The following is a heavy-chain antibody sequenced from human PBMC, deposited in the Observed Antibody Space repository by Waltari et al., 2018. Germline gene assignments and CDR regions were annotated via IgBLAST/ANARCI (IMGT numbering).Heavy chain of an antibody. J-gene: IGHJ4*02. CDR3: ALAHYR. V-gene: IGHV3-48*03. CDR1: GFTFSSYE. Sequence: EVQLVESGGDLVQPGGSLRLSCAASGFTFSSYEMNWVRQAPGKGLEWVSYMSSSGRTIYYADSVKGRFTISRDNANNSLYLQMNSLRAEDTAVYYCALAHYRWGQGTLVTVSS. CDR2: MSSSGRTI. D-gene: IGHD1-26*01.